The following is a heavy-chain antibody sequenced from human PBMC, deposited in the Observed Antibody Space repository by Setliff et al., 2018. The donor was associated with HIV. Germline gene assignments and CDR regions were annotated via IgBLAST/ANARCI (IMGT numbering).Heavy chain of an antibody. J-gene: IGHJ4*02. D-gene: IGHD3-9*01. Sequence: SETLSLTCSVSGVSITTDGYYWSWTRHYPGKGLEWIGYMYHSGSTYYNASLASRLIMSLDPSKNQFSLKLNSMTAADTAMYYCAGGRYFRDIRDSRFDFWGQGMLVTVS. V-gene: IGHV4-31*03. CDR2: MYHSGST. CDR1: GVSITTDGYY. CDR3: AGGRYFRDIRDSRFDF.